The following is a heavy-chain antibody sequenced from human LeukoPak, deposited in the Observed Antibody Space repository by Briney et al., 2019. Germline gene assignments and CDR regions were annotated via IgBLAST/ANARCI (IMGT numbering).Heavy chain of an antibody. Sequence: PGGSLRLSCAASGFTFSNSVVSWVRQAPGKGLEWVSSFSGSDENTHHADSAKGRFTISRDNSKNTLYLQMNSLRVEDTATYYCAKLKVFGSGSWDYWGQGSLVTVSS. CDR2: FSGSDENT. D-gene: IGHD3-10*01. CDR3: AKLKVFGSGSWDY. CDR1: GFTFSNSV. V-gene: IGHV3-23*01. J-gene: IGHJ4*02.